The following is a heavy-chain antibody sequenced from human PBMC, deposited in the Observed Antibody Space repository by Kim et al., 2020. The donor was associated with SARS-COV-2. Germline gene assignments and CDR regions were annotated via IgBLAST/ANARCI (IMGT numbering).Heavy chain of an antibody. V-gene: IGHV4-30-4*01. CDR1: GGSISSGDYY. Sequence: SETLSLTCTVSGGSISSGDYYWSWIRQPPGKGLEWIGYIYYSGSTYYNPSLKSRVTISVDTSKNQFSLKLSSVTAADTAVYYCARAIGMGYCSSTSCYAYNWFDPWGQGTLVTVSS. CDR3: ARAIGMGYCSSTSCYAYNWFDP. D-gene: IGHD2-2*01. J-gene: IGHJ5*02. CDR2: IYYSGST.